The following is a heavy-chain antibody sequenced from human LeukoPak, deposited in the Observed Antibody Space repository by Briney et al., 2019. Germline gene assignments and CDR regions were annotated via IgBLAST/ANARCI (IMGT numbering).Heavy chain of an antibody. J-gene: IGHJ4*02. V-gene: IGHV3-7*01. D-gene: IGHD3-3*01. CDR2: IKQDGSEK. Sequence: GGSLRLSCAASGFTFSSYWMSWVRQAPGKGLEWVANIKQDGSEKYYVDSVKGRFTISRDNAKNSLYLQMNSLRAEDTAVYYCARDPRFLEWSLDYWGQGTLVTVSS. CDR3: ARDPRFLEWSLDY. CDR1: GFTFSSYW.